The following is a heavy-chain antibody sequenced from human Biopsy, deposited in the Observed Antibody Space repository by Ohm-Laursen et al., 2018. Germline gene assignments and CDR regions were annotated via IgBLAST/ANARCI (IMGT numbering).Heavy chain of an antibody. CDR2: IYSGGNT. D-gene: IGHD2/OR15-2a*01. V-gene: IGHV4-59*01. CDR3: ARGMRTTGWPYSDY. Sequence: TLSLTWTVSGDSIRNYYWSWIRQPPGQGLQYIGFIYSGGNTNYNPSLRSRVTMSVDTSKNQFSLRLNSVTAADTAVYYCARGMRTTGWPYSDYWGQGILVTVSS. CDR1: GDSIRNYY. J-gene: IGHJ4*02.